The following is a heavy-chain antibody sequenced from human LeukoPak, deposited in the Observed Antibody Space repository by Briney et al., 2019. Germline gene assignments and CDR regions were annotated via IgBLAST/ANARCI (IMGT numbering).Heavy chain of an antibody. CDR3: TRHDAVPVIGHGMGV. Sequence: YXXSXIRQPPGKGLERVVYIYYNAITNYNPSLESRVTISVDTSKNQFSLKLSSVTAADTAVYYCTRHDAVPVIGHGMGVWGQGTTVTVSS. J-gene: IGHJ6*02. CDR1: YX. D-gene: IGHD3-16*02. V-gene: IGHV4-59*08. CDR2: IYYNAIT.